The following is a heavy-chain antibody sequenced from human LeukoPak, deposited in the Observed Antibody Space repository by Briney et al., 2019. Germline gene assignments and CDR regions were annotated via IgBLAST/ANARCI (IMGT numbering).Heavy chain of an antibody. Sequence: SETLSLTCTVSGGSISSYYWSWIRQPPGKGLEWIGYIYHSGSTNYNPSLKSRVTISVDMSKNQFSLKLSSVTAADTAVYYCARDTGKDDDFDIWGQGTMVTVSS. V-gene: IGHV4-59*01. D-gene: IGHD4-17*01. J-gene: IGHJ3*02. CDR3: ARDTGKDDDFDI. CDR2: IYHSGST. CDR1: GGSISSYY.